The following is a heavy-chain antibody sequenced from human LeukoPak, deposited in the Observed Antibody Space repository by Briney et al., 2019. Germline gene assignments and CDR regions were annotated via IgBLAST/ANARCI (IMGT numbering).Heavy chain of an antibody. V-gene: IGHV3-48*03. J-gene: IGHJ4*02. Sequence: GGSLRLSCAASGFTFCSYEMNWVRQAPGKGLEWVSYISTSGSTIYYADSVKGRFTISRDNAKNSLYLQMNSLRAEDTAVYYCARRDYASDYWGQGTLVTVSS. D-gene: IGHD4-17*01. CDR2: ISTSGSTI. CDR3: ARRDYASDY. CDR1: GFTFCSYE.